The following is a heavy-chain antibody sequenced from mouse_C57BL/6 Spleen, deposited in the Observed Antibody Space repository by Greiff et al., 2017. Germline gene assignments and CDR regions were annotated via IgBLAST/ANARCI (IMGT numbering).Heavy chain of an antibody. CDR1: GYSFTDYN. Sequence: EVQLQQSGPELVKPGASVKISCKASGYSFTDYNMNWVKQSNGKSLEWIGVINPNYGTTSYNQKFKGKATLTVDQSSSAAYMQLNSLTSEDSAVYYCARSDYGGSYGYFDVWGTGTTVTVSS. CDR2: INPNYGTT. V-gene: IGHV1-39*01. D-gene: IGHD1-1*01. CDR3: ARSDYGGSYGYFDV. J-gene: IGHJ1*03.